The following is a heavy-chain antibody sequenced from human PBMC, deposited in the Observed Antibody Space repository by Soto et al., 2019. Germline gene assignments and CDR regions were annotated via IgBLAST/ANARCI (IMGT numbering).Heavy chain of an antibody. V-gene: IGHV4-34*01. CDR2: INHSGST. J-gene: IGHJ5*02. CDR1: GGAFSGYY. CDR3: ARGREAYYGSGSYYGNWFDP. D-gene: IGHD3-10*01. Sequence: SETLSLTCAVYGGAFSGYYWSWSRQPPGKGLEWIGEINHSGSTNYNPSLKSRVTISVDTSKNQFSLKLSSVTAADTAVYYCARGREAYYGSGSYYGNWFDPWGKG.